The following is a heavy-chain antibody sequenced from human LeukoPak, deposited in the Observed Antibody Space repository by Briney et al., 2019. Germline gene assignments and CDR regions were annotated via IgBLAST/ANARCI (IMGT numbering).Heavy chain of an antibody. CDR1: GYTFTSYD. D-gene: IGHD2-2*01. J-gene: IGHJ6*03. CDR2: MNPNSGNT. CDR3: ARGSRVRVEGYCSSTSCYHYYYYMDV. V-gene: IGHV1-8*01. Sequence: GASVKVSCKASGYTFTSYDINWVRQATGQGLEWMGWMNPNSGNTGYAQKFQGRVTMTRNTSISTAYMELSSLRSEDTAVYYCARGSRVRVEGYCSSTSCYHYYYYMDVLGKGTTDTVSS.